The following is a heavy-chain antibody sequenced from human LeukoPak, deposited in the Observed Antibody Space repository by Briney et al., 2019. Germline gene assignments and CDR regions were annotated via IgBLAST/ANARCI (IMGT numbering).Heavy chain of an antibody. CDR3: PRSVAASRDY. CDR1: GFTLDDYG. D-gene: IGHD2-15*01. CDR2: INWSGGST. J-gene: IGHJ4*02. Sequence: GGSVTLSCAASGFTLDDYGMRWVRHAPGKGLEWVSGINWSGGSTGYADSVKGRFTISRDNAKNSLYLQMNCVRAEDTSWHYCPRSVAASRDYWGQGTLVTVSS. V-gene: IGHV3-20*04.